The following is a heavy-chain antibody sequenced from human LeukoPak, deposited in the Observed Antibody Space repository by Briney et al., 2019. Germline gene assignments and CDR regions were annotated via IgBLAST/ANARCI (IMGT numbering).Heavy chain of an antibody. CDR2: ISGDGGTT. V-gene: IGHV3-64*01. CDR1: GFTFSSYP. CDR3: AREGTPGSLDY. D-gene: IGHD1/OR15-1a*01. Sequence: GGSLRLSCAASGFTFSSYPMHWVRQPPGKGLESISAISGDGGTTYDANSVRGRFTISRDNSENMLYLQMASLTPEDMAVYYCAREGTPGSLDYWGQGTLLTVSS. J-gene: IGHJ4*02.